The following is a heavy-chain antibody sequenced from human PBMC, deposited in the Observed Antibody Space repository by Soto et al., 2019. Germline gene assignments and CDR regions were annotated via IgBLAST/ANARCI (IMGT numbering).Heavy chain of an antibody. V-gene: IGHV3-23*01. CDR3: AKDARDPHYYHYMDV. Sequence: EVQLLESGGGLVQPGGSLRLPCEASGFTFSSYAMTWVPQAPGKGREWVSAISGSGGSTYYADSVKGRFTISRDNSKNTLYLQMNSLRAEDTAVYYCAKDARDPHYYHYMDVWGKGTTVTVSS. J-gene: IGHJ6*03. CDR1: GFTFSSYA. CDR2: ISGSGGST.